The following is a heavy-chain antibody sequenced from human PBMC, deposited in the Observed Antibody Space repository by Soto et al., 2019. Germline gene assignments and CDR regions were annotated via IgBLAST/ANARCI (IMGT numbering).Heavy chain of an antibody. V-gene: IGHV1-69*01. CDR1: GVTFSRQD. Sequence: QVQLVQSGAEVKKPGSSVKVSCKASGVTFSRQDMRWVRQAPGQGLEWMGGIIPIFGTPQYAEKFQDRVTITADESTSTATMELSSLTSEDTAVYYCARVGGALGDLDYWGQGTLVTVSS. D-gene: IGHD3-16*01. J-gene: IGHJ4*02. CDR2: IIPIFGTP. CDR3: ARVGGALGDLDY.